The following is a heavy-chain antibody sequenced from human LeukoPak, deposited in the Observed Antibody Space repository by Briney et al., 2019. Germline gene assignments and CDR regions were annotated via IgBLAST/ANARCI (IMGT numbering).Heavy chain of an antibody. D-gene: IGHD6-13*01. CDR2: VHHSGST. CDR1: GGSFSGYY. V-gene: IGHV4-34*01. J-gene: IGHJ3*02. Sequence: SETLSLTCAVYGGSFSGYYWSWIRQPSGKGLEWIGEVHHSGSTTYNPSLKSRVTISVDTSTNQFSLNLSSVTAADTTVYYCARGSVAAAYGAFDIWGQGTKVTVSS. CDR3: ARGSVAAAYGAFDI.